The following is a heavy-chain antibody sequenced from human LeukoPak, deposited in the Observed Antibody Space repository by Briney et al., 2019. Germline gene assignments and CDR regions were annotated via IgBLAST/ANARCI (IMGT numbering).Heavy chain of an antibody. D-gene: IGHD3-10*01. CDR1: SASIRSSNYY. Sequence: KSSETLSLTCTVSSASIRSSNYYWGWIRQPPGKGLEWIGSIYYNGNTYYNPSLKSRVTISVDTSKNQFSLKLSSVTAADTAVYYCARGLWFGDENPPYFDYWGQGILVTVSS. CDR3: ARGLWFGDENPPYFDY. V-gene: IGHV4-39*01. CDR2: IYYNGNT. J-gene: IGHJ4*02.